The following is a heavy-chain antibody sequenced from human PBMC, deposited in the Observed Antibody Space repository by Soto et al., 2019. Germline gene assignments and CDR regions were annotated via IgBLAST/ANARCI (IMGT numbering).Heavy chain of an antibody. D-gene: IGHD3-3*01. Sequence: QITLNESGPTVVNPAETLTLTCTFSGFSLTTSGVGVGWIRQSPGKAPEWLALIYWDDDKRYSASLKSRLTITKDTYTNQVVLTMASVDRADTATYYCAHRILRTVFGLVTTTAIYFDFWGQGTPVVVSS. J-gene: IGHJ4*02. CDR2: IYWDDDK. CDR1: GFSLTTSGVG. V-gene: IGHV2-5*02. CDR3: AHRILRTVFGLVTTTAIYFDF.